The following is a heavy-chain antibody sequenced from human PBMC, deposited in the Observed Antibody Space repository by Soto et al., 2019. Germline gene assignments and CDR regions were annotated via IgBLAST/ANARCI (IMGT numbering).Heavy chain of an antibody. CDR3: ASESKAYYYYGMDV. CDR2: ISYDGSNK. J-gene: IGHJ6*02. V-gene: IGHV3-30*03. CDR1: GFTFSSYG. Sequence: QVQLVESGGGVVQPGRSLRLSCAASGFTFSSYGMHWVRQAPGKGLEWVAVISYDGSNKYYADSVKGRFTISRDNSKNTLYLQMNSLRAEDTAVYYCASESKAYYYYGMDVWGQGTTVTVSS. D-gene: IGHD4-4*01.